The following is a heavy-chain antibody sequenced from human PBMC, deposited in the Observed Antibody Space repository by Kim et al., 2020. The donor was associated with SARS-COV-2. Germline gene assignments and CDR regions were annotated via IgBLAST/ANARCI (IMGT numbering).Heavy chain of an antibody. Sequence: TCYADSVKGRFSISRDNSRNTVYLQMNSLRGDDTALYDCAKGARVFGIDVWGQGTTVTVSS. CDR2: T. CDR3: AKGARVFGIDV. V-gene: IGHV3-23*01. J-gene: IGHJ6*02. D-gene: IGHD6-13*01.